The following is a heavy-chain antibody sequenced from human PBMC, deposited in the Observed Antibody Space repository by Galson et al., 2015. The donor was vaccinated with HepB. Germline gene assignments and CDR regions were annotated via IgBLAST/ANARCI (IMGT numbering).Heavy chain of an antibody. V-gene: IGHV3-48*04. J-gene: IGHJ4*02. Sequence: SLRLSCAASGFTFSSYSMNWVRQAPGKGLEWVSYISGSSSSIYYPDSVKGRFTISRDNAKNTLYLQMNSLRAEDTAVYYCARSHRIMITFGSDFDYWGQGTLVTVSS. D-gene: IGHD3-16*01. CDR1: GFTFSSYS. CDR2: ISGSSSSI. CDR3: ARSHRIMITFGSDFDY.